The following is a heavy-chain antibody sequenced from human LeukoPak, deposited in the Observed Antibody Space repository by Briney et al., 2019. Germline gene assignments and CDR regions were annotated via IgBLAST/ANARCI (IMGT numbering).Heavy chain of an antibody. Sequence: GGSLRLSCAASGFIFSSYAMSWVRQAPGKGLEWVSSFDTLDGLTNYAESVKGRFTISRDNSKNTLYLQMNGLTAEDTAVYYCAKPFSFGSDSSCQAFDSWGQGTLVTVSS. D-gene: IGHD3-10*01. V-gene: IGHV3-23*01. J-gene: IGHJ4*02. CDR1: GFIFSSYA. CDR3: AKPFSFGSDSSCQAFDS. CDR2: FDTLDGLT.